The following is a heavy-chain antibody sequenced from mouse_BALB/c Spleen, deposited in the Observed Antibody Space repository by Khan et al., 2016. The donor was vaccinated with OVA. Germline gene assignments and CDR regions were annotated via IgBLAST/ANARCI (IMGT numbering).Heavy chain of an antibody. D-gene: IGHD1-2*01. Sequence: DLVKPGASVKLSCKASGYTFTSYWINWIKQRPGQGLEWIGRIAPGSSNAYYNDILKGKATLTVDTSSSTAYIQLSSLSSEDSAVYFCERAKDYGRGCYAIDYWGQGTTLTVSS. CDR3: ERAKDYGRGCYAIDY. CDR2: IAPGSSNA. J-gene: IGHJ4*01. CDR1: GYTFTSYW. V-gene: IGHV1S41*01.